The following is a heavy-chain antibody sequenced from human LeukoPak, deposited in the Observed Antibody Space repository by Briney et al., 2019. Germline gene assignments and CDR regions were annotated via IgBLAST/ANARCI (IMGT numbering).Heavy chain of an antibody. D-gene: IGHD4-17*01. CDR2: INPNTGGT. CDR1: GYTFTGYY. V-gene: IGHV1-2*02. CDR3: ARAFVTTSLDY. J-gene: IGHJ4*02. Sequence: GASVKVSCKVSGYTFTGYYIHWVRQAPGQDLQWMGWINPNTGGTNYAQKFQGRVTVTSDTSTRTAYMELSRLRSDDTAVYYCARAFVTTSLDYWGEGTLVTVSS.